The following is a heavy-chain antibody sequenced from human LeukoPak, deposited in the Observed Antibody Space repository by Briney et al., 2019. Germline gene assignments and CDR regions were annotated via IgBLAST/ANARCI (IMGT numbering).Heavy chain of an antibody. Sequence: GGSLRLSCAASGFTFSSYWMSWVRQAPGKGLEWVANIKQDGSEKYYVDSVKGRFTISRDNAKNSLYLQMNSLRAEDTAVYYCARDRIFGVAYYFDYWGQGTLVTVSS. J-gene: IGHJ4*02. CDR1: GFTFSSYW. V-gene: IGHV3-7*01. CDR3: ARDRIFGVAYYFDY. D-gene: IGHD3-3*01. CDR2: IKQDGSEK.